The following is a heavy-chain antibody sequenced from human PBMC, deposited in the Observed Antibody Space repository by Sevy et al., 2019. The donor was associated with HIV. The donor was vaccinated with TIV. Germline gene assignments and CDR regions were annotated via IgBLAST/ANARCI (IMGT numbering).Heavy chain of an antibody. V-gene: IGHV3-11*01. CDR2: ISSSGSTI. Sequence: GGSLRLSCAASGFTFSDYYMSWIRQAPGKGLEWVSYISSSGSTIYYADSVKGRFTNSRDNAKNSLYLQMNSLRAEDTAVYYCAREAGSGSYYQQIDYYYGMDVWGQGTTVTVSS. D-gene: IGHD3-10*01. CDR3: AREAGSGSYYQQIDYYYGMDV. J-gene: IGHJ6*02. CDR1: GFTFSDYY.